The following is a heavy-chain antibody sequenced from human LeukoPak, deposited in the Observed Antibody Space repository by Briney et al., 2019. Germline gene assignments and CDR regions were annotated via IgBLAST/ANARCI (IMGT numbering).Heavy chain of an antibody. CDR3: ARDATGNFDY. V-gene: IGHV4-59*01. J-gene: IGHJ4*02. CDR1: GCSISSYY. CDR2: IYYSGST. D-gene: IGHD1-1*01. Sequence: SETLSLTCTVSGCSISSYYWSWIRQPPGKGLEWIGYIYYSGSTNYNPSLKSRVTISVDTSKNQFSLKLSSVTAADTAVYYCARDATGNFDYWGQGTLVTVSS.